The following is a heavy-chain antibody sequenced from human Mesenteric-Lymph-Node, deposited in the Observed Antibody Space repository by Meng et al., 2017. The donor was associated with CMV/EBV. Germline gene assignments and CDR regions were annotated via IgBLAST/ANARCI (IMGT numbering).Heavy chain of an antibody. CDR1: GFTFSSYA. Sequence: GGSLRLSCAASGFTFSSYAMHWVRQAPGKGLEWVAVISYDGSNKYYADSVKGRFTISRDNAKKTFYLQMNSLRAEDTAVYYCAASGYDSVHAFDIWGQETVVTVSS. J-gene: IGHJ3*02. CDR3: AASGYDSVHAFDI. D-gene: IGHD5-12*01. V-gene: IGHV3-30-3*01. CDR2: ISYDGSNK.